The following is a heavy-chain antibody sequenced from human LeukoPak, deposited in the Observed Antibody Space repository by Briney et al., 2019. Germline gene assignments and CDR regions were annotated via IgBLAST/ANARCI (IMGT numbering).Heavy chain of an antibody. Sequence: GGSLRLSCAASGFIFSSYWMHWVRQAPGKGLVWVSRINSDGSSTSYADSVKGRFTISKDNAKNTVYLQMNSLRAEDTAVYYCVSFYETYWGRGTLVTVSS. CDR2: INSDGSST. CDR1: GFIFSSYW. D-gene: IGHD2/OR15-2a*01. CDR3: VSFYETY. J-gene: IGHJ4*02. V-gene: IGHV3-74*01.